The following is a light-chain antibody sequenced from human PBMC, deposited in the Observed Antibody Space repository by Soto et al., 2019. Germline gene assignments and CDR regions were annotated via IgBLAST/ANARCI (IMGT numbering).Light chain of an antibody. J-gene: IGKJ2*01. CDR2: GAS. CDR3: QQYNNWPPYT. V-gene: IGKV3-15*01. Sequence: EIVMTQSPATLSVSPGERATLFCRASQSVSSNLAWSQQKPGQAPRLLIYGASTRATGIPARFSGSGSGTEFTLTISSLQSEDFAVYYCQQYNNWPPYTLGQGTKLEIK. CDR1: QSVSSN.